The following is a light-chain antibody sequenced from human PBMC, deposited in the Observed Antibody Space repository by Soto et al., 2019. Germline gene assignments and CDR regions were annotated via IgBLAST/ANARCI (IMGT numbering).Light chain of an antibody. J-gene: IGKJ1*01. CDR3: QQYHNWPA. V-gene: IGKV3-15*01. Sequence: EIVMTQSPTTLSVFPGERATLSCRASQSVFSSLAWYQQKPGQAPRLLIYGAATRATGISARFSGSGSGTEFTLTISSLQSEDFAVYYCQQYHNWPAFGQGTKV. CDR2: GAA. CDR1: QSVFSS.